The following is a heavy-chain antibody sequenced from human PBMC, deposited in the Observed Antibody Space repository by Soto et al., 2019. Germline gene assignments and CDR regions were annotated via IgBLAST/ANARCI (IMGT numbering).Heavy chain of an antibody. Sequence: PSETLSLTCTVSGGSISSYYWSWIRQPPGKGLEWIGYIYYRGSTNYNPSLKSRVTISVATSKNQFSLKLSSVPAADTAVYYCARVIGGYDYYYYYGMDVWGQGTTVTVSS. CDR1: GGSISSYY. V-gene: IGHV4-59*01. CDR3: ARVIGGYDYYYYYGMDV. J-gene: IGHJ6*02. CDR2: IYYRGST. D-gene: IGHD5-12*01.